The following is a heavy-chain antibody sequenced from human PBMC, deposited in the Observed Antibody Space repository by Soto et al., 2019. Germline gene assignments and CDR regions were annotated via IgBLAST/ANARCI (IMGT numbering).Heavy chain of an antibody. V-gene: IGHV1-2*02. CDR3: ASDRVTMVRGVIYYYYGMDV. CDR2: INPNSGGT. Sequence: ASVKVSCKASGYTFTGYYMHWVRQAPGQGLEWMGWINPNSGGTNYAQKFQGRVTMTRDTSISTAYIELSRLRSDDTAVYYCASDRVTMVRGVIYYYYGMDVWGQGTTVSVSS. J-gene: IGHJ6*02. CDR1: GYTFTGYY. D-gene: IGHD3-10*01.